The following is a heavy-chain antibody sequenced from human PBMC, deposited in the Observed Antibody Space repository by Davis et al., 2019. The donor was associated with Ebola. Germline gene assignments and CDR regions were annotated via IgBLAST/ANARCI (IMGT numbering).Heavy chain of an antibody. J-gene: IGHJ3*02. CDR3: ARGIGGAATPPHAFDI. CDR2: ISWNSGSI. Sequence: SLKISCAASGFTFDDYAMHWVRQAPGKGLEWVSGISWNSGSIGYADSVKGRFTISRDKAKGSLYLQMNSLRDEDRAVYHCARGIGGAATPPHAFDIWGQGTMVTVSS. CDR1: GFTFDDYA. D-gene: IGHD1-26*01. V-gene: IGHV3-9*01.